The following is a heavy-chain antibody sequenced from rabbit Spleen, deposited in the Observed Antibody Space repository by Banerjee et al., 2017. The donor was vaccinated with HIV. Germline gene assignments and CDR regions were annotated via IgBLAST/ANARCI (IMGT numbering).Heavy chain of an antibody. CDR2: IYAGSSGSP. J-gene: IGHJ4*01. Sequence: QSLEESGGDLVKPGGSLALTCKASGFDFNSNAMCWVRQAPGKGLEWIGCIYAGSSGSPYYASWAKGRFSISKTSSTTATLQMTSLTAADTATYFCARWGSGFNINLWGPGTLVTVS. CDR3: ARWGSGFNINL. V-gene: IGHV1S40*01. D-gene: IGHD1-1*01. CDR1: GFDFNSNA.